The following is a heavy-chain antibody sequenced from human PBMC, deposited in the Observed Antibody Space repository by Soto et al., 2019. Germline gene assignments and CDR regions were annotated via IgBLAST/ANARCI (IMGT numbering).Heavy chain of an antibody. D-gene: IGHD3-10*01. V-gene: IGHV4-59*01. CDR2: IYYSGST. CDR1: GGSISSYY. CDR3: ARALGSYYNTKAVHFDY. J-gene: IGHJ4*02. Sequence: QVQLQESGPGLVKPSETLSLTCTVYGGSISSYYWSWIRQPPGKGLEWIGYIYYSGSTNYNPSLKSRVTISVDTSKNQFSLKLSSVTAADTAVYYCARALGSYYNTKAVHFDYWGQGTLVTVSS.